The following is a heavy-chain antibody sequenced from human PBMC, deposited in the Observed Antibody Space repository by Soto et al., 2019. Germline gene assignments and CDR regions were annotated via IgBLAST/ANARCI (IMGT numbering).Heavy chain of an antibody. V-gene: IGHV3-7*01. Sequence: PCGYLRLSFEASGFTLSRYCMSWVLQAPVKGLQWVHNIKQDGSEKYYGDSVKGRFTISRDNDKNSLYLKMNSLRAEDTAVYYCARDSTVYYDSSGYDTWGFDYWGQGTLVTVTS. CDR3: ARDSTVYYDSSGYDTWGFDY. D-gene: IGHD3-22*01. J-gene: IGHJ4*02. CDR2: IKQDGSEK. CDR1: GFTLSRYC.